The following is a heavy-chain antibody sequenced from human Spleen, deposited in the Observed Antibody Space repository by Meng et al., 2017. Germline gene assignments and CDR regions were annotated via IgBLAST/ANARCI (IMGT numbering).Heavy chain of an antibody. CDR3: VTRGNPYLNC. V-gene: IGHV1-18*01. CDR1: GYTLSRDG. J-gene: IGHJ4*02. Sequence: LFEDEAEEKKPGASVKVSCDASGYTLSRDGFSWGRQAPGQGLEWLGWINTYTGKTDYAQKFQGRVTLTTDTFTSTAYMELRSLRSDDTAVYYCVTRGNPYLNCWGQGTLVTVSS. CDR2: INTYTGKT.